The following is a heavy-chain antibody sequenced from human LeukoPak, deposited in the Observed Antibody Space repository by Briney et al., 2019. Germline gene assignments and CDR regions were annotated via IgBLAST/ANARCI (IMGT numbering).Heavy chain of an antibody. CDR3: AKGKFYYDILTGYYSPELDY. CDR1: GFTFSTYA. J-gene: IGHJ4*02. D-gene: IGHD3-9*01. Sequence: GGSLRLSCAASGFTFSTYAMSWVRQAPGKGLEWVSAISGSGGSTYYADSVKGRFTISRDNSKNTLYLQMNSLRAEDTAVYYRAKGKFYYDILTGYYSPELDYWGQGTLVTVSS. V-gene: IGHV3-23*01. CDR2: ISGSGGST.